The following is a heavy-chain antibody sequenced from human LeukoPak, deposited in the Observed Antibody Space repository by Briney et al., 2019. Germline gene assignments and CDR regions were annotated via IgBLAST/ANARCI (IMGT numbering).Heavy chain of an antibody. Sequence: SETLSLTCAVSGGSISSGGYYWSWIRQPPEKGLEWIGEINHSGSTNYNPSLKSRVTISVDTSKNQFSLKLSSVTAADTAVYYCARAEGLHKSFDYWGQGTLVTVSS. CDR3: ARAEGLHKSFDY. CDR2: INHSGST. V-gene: IGHV4-34*01. J-gene: IGHJ4*02. CDR1: GGSISSGGYY.